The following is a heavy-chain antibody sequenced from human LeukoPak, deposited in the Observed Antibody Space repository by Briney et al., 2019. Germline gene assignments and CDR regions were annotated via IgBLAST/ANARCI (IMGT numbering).Heavy chain of an antibody. J-gene: IGHJ5*02. V-gene: IGHV4-34*01. CDR1: GESFSGYY. CDR3: AKENNQLLPS. D-gene: IGHD2-2*01. CDR2: INHSGNT. Sequence: SETLSLTCAVYGESFSGYYWSWIRQSPGKGLEWIGEINHSGNTNYNPSLKSRVTISVDTSKNQFSLNLSSVTAADTAVYYCAKENNQLLPSWGQGTLVTVSS.